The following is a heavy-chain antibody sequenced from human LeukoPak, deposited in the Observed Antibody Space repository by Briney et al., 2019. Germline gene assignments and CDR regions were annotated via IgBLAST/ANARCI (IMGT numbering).Heavy chain of an antibody. D-gene: IGHD6-25*01. CDR3: ARDGSGWLNWFDP. V-gene: IGHV4-61*02. J-gene: IGHJ5*02. Sequence: TLSLTCTVSRGSLSGGTYYWSWIRQPAGKGLEWIVRIYTSGSTNSNPSLKRRVTISLDPSKTQFSLKLSSGTAADTAVYYCARDGSGWLNWFDPWGQGTLVTVSS. CDR2: IYTSGST. CDR1: RGSLSGGTYY.